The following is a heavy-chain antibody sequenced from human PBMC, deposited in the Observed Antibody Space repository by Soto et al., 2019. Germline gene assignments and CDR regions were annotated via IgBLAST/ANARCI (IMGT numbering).Heavy chain of an antibody. CDR3: ARDVASSDYGDFYGIDV. V-gene: IGHV3-49*03. CDR1: GFTFGDYT. J-gene: IGHJ6*02. CDR2: IRSKAYGGTT. Sequence: GVLRLSCTASGFTFGDYTMAWFRQAPGGGLEWVSFIRSKAYGGTTEYAASVKGRFTISRDDSKSIAYLQMNRLQSEDTAVYYCARDVASSDYGDFYGIDVWGQGTPVTVSS. D-gene: IGHD4-17*01.